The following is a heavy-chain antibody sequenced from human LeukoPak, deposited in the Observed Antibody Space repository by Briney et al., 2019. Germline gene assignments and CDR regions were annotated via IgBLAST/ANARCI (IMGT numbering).Heavy chain of an antibody. Sequence: GGSLRLSCAASGFTFSSYWMHWVRQAPGKGLVWVSRINTDGSSTSYADSVKGRFTISRDNAKNTLYLQMNSLRAEDTAVYYCARCRCSSTSCYRCGYFDLWGRGTLVTVSS. V-gene: IGHV3-74*01. J-gene: IGHJ2*01. CDR1: GFTFSSYW. CDR3: ARCRCSSTSCYRCGYFDL. D-gene: IGHD2-2*01. CDR2: INTDGSST.